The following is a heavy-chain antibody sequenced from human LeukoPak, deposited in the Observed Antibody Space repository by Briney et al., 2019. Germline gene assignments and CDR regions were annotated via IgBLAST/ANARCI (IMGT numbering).Heavy chain of an antibody. CDR3: ARDQIGYSSTPARDWFDP. D-gene: IGHD6-13*01. V-gene: IGHV4-39*07. J-gene: IGHJ5*02. Sequence: SETLSLTCTVSGGSISSSSYYWGWIRQPPGKGLEWIGSIYYSGSTYYNPSLKSRVTISVDTSKNQFSLKLSSVTAADTAVYYCARDQIGYSSTPARDWFDPWGQGTLVTVSS. CDR1: GGSISSSSYY. CDR2: IYYSGST.